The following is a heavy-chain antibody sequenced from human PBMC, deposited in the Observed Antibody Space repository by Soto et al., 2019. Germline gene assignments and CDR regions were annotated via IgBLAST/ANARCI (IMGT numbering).Heavy chain of an antibody. Sequence: QVQLVQSGAAVKKPGASVKVSCKASGYTFTRYAMHWVRQAPGQRLAWMGWINAGNGNTKYSQKFQGRVTITRDTSANTAYMELSSLRSEDTAVYYCARDLGYCSSTSCYIGIGWFDPWGQGTLVTVSS. V-gene: IGHV1-3*01. CDR1: GYTFTRYA. CDR3: ARDLGYCSSTSCYIGIGWFDP. J-gene: IGHJ5*02. D-gene: IGHD2-2*02. CDR2: INAGNGNT.